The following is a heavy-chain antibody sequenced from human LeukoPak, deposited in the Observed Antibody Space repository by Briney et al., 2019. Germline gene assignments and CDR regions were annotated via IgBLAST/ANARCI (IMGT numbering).Heavy chain of an antibody. CDR2: IKQDGSEK. V-gene: IGHV3-7*01. D-gene: IGHD3-10*01. CDR1: GFTFSSYG. Sequence: PGGSLRLSCAASGFTFSSYGMSWVRQAPGKGLEWVANIKQDGSEKYYVDSVKGRFTISRDNAKNSLYLQMNSLRAEDTAVYYCARSSITMVRGVIKSTTSWYHYYNMDVWGKGTTVTISS. CDR3: ARSSITMVRGVIKSTTSWYHYYNMDV. J-gene: IGHJ6*03.